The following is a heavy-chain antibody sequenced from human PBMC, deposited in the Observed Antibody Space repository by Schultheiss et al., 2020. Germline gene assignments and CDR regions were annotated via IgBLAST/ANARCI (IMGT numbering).Heavy chain of an antibody. V-gene: IGHV3-13*01. CDR3: ARDAGYYDFWSGYQLFYGMDV. CDR1: GFTFSSYA. Sequence: GGSLRLSCSASGFTFSSYAMHWVRQAPGKGLEWVSAIGTAGDTYYPGSVKGRFTISRENAKNSLYLQMNSLRDEDTAVYYCARDAGYYDFWSGYQLFYGMDVWGQGTTVTVSS. D-gene: IGHD3-3*01. J-gene: IGHJ6*02. CDR2: IGTAGDT.